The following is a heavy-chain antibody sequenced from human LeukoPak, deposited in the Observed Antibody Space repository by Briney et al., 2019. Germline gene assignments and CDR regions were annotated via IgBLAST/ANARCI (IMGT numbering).Heavy chain of an antibody. CDR1: GFTFTSYA. CDR2: ISYDGSNK. Sequence: GRSLRLSCAASGFTFTSYAMHWVRQAPGKGLEWVAVISYDGSNKYYADSVKGRFTISRDNSKNTLYLQMNSLRAEDTAVYYCAREGCSGGSCYHNWFDPWGQATLVTVSS. J-gene: IGHJ5*02. V-gene: IGHV3-30*04. D-gene: IGHD2-15*01. CDR3: AREGCSGGSCYHNWFDP.